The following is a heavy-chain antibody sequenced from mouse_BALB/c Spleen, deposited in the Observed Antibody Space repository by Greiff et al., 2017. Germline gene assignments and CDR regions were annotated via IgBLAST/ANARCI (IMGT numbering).Heavy chain of an antibody. D-gene: IGHD2-3*01. Sequence: EVKLMESGPGLVKPSQSLSLTCTVTGYSITSDYAWNWIRQFPGNKLEWMGYISYSGSTSYNPSLKSRISITRDTSKNQFFLQLNSVTTEDTATYYCARSLDGYYGFSLAYWGQGTLVTVSA. CDR2: ISYSGST. J-gene: IGHJ3*01. CDR3: ARSLDGYYGFSLAY. V-gene: IGHV3-2*02. CDR1: GYSITSDYA.